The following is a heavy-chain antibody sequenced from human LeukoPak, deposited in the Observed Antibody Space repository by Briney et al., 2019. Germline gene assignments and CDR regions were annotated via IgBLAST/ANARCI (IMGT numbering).Heavy chain of an antibody. Sequence: SETLSLTCTVSGGSISGYYWTWIRQPPGKGLEWIGYIYYSGSTNYHPSLKSRVTLSVDTSKKQFSLKLSSVTAADTAVYYCARSSMFRGVTVDYWGQGTLVTVSS. D-gene: IGHD3-10*01. J-gene: IGHJ4*02. CDR3: ARSSMFRGVTVDY. CDR2: IYYSGST. CDR1: GGSISGYY. V-gene: IGHV4-59*01.